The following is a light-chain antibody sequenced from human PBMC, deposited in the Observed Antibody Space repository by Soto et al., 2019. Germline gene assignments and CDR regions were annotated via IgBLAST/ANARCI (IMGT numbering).Light chain of an antibody. V-gene: IGKV3-15*01. J-gene: IGKJ1*01. CDR1: QSVSSN. CDR3: QQYDDWPET. CDR2: DAS. Sequence: EKVMTQSPATLSVSPGERATLSCRASQSVSSNLAWYQQKPGQAPRLLIYDASTRATGIPARFSGSGSGTEFTLTISSLQSEDLAVYYCQQYDDWPETFGQGTKVHI.